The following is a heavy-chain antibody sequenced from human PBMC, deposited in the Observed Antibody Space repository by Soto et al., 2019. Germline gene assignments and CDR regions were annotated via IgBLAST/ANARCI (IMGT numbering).Heavy chain of an antibody. CDR1: GFTFSNAW. D-gene: IGHD6-6*01. CDR3: TTGSTSTKNY. J-gene: IGHJ4*02. V-gene: IGHV3-15*01. Sequence: EVQLVESGGGLVKPGGSLRLSCVASGFTFSNAWLSWVRQAPGKGLEWVGRIKSKTDGGTTDYTAPVKGRFTISRDDSKNTLYLQMNSLKTEDTAVYYCTTGSTSTKNYWGQGTLVTVSS. CDR2: IKSKTDGGTT.